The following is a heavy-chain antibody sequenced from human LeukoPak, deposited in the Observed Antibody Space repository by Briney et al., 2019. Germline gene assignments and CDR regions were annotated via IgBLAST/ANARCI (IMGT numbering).Heavy chain of an antibody. CDR3: AKRMIRGVNHDAFDL. CDR1: GFTFSRYA. J-gene: IGHJ3*01. CDR2: VSGSGGST. Sequence: AGTLSLSCAASGFTFSRYAMSWVRQAPGKGLEWVSAVSGSGGSTYYADSVKGLFTIPRDNSKNTLYLQMNSLRAEDTAVYYCAKRMIRGVNHDAFDLWGQGTMVTVSS. V-gene: IGHV3-23*01. D-gene: IGHD3-10*01.